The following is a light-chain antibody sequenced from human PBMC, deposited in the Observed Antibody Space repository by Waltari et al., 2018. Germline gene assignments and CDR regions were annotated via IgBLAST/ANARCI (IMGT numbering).Light chain of an antibody. CDR1: QSVSSN. V-gene: IGKV3-15*01. CDR2: GAS. J-gene: IGKJ1*01. Sequence: EVLMTQSPVTMSASPGERATLSCRASQSVSSNLAWYQHVPGRAPRLLISGASTRATGIPARFSGSGSGTEFTLTITSLQSDEFAVYYCQQYYYWPRTFGQGTKVEIK. CDR3: QQYYYWPRT.